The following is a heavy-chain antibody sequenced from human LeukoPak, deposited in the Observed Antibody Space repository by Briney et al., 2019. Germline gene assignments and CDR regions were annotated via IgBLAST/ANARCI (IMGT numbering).Heavy chain of an antibody. CDR2: XSLPGEH. Sequence: SETLSLTCGVSGGSIXSXXXXXXXRXPPXXGXEWIGEXSLPGEHNYNPSLNGRVTMSLDGSRNQLSLTLTSVTADDTAIYYCSRESGAFCPFGYWGQGTLVIVPP. CDR3: SRESGAFCPFGY. J-gene: IGHJ4*02. V-gene: IGHV4/OR15-8*01. CDR1: GGSIXSXXX. D-gene: IGHD1-26*01.